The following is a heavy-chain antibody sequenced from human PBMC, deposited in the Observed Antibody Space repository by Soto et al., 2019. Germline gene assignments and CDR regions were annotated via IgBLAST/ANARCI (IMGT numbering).Heavy chain of an antibody. CDR2: ISSSSSTI. Sequence: EVQLVESGGGLVQPGGSLRLSCAASGFTFSSYSMNWVRQAPGKGREWVSYISSSSSTIYYADSVKGRFTISRDNSKNSLYLQMNSLRDEDTAVYYCARDVRGYSYGLDYWGQGTLVTVSS. CDR3: ARDVRGYSYGLDY. V-gene: IGHV3-48*02. D-gene: IGHD5-18*01. J-gene: IGHJ4*02. CDR1: GFTFSSYS.